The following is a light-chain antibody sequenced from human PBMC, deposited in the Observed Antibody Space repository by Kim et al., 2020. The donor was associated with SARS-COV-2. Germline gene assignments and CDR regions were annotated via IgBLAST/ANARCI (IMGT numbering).Light chain of an antibody. V-gene: IGLV3-19*01. CDR3: NSRDSNDNVV. J-gene: IGLJ2*01. CDR1: SLRSYY. Sequence: SSELTQDPAVSVAFGQTVRITCQGDSLRSYYATWYQQKPGQAPILVIYGKNNRPSGIPDRFSGSSSGNTASLTITGTQAGDEADYYRNSRDSNDNVVFGGGTQLTVL. CDR2: GKN.